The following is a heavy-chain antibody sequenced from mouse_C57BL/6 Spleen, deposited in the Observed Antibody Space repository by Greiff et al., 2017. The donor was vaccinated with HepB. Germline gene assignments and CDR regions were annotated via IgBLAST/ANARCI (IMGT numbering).Heavy chain of an antibody. V-gene: IGHV1-26*01. CDR2: INPNNGGT. J-gene: IGHJ2*01. CDR1: GYTFTDYY. Sequence: EVQLQQSGPELVKPGASVKISCKASGYTFTDYYMNWVKQSHGKSLEWIGDINPNNGGTSYNQKFKGKATLTVDKSSSTAYMELRSLTSEDSAVEYCARRGGDYWGQGTTLTVSS. CDR3: ARRGGDY.